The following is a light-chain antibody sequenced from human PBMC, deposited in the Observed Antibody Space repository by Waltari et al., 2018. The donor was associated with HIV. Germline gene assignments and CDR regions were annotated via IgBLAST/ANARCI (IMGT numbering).Light chain of an antibody. V-gene: IGLV2-14*01. CDR1: GSDLRDYNS. CDR3: TSYISSASPE. Sequence: QSALTQPASVSGSPGQSITISCTGTGSDLRDYNSVSWYQPHPGNAPKVIIYEVSNRPSGVASLVSGSISGNTASLTISWLQAEDEADYFCTSYISSASPEFGGGTKVTVL. J-gene: IGLJ3*02. CDR2: EVS.